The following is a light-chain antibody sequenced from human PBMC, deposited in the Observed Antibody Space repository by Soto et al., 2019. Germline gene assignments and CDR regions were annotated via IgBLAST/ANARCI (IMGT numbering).Light chain of an antibody. Sequence: EIGLRQSPNTLSLSQGERATLSCRASQSVSSGYLVWYQQKPGQAPRLLIYGASNRATGIPDRFSGSGSGTDFTLTISRLEPEDFAGYYCQHYGNSPPSVTFGPGTKVDI. V-gene: IGKV3-20*01. CDR3: QHYGNSPPSVT. CDR1: QSVSSGY. CDR2: GAS. J-gene: IGKJ3*01.